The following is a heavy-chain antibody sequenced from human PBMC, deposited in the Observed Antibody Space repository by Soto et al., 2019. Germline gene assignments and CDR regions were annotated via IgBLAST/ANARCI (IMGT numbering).Heavy chain of an antibody. V-gene: IGHV1-18*04. CDR1: GYTFTSYG. CDR3: ARDFPNDRTWLTYYYGMDV. D-gene: IGHD5-18*01. Sequence: QVQLVQSGAEVKKPGASVKVSCRASGYTFTSYGISWVRQAPGQGLEWMGWISAYNGNTNYVQKLQGRVTMTTDTSTSTAYMELRSLRSDDTAVYYCARDFPNDRTWLTYYYGMDVWGQGTTVTVSS. CDR2: ISAYNGNT. J-gene: IGHJ6*02.